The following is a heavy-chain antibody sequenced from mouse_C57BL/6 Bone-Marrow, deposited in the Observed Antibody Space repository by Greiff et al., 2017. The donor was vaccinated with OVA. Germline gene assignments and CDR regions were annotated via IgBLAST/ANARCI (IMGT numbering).Heavy chain of an antibody. CDR2: IWGVGST. J-gene: IGHJ2*01. V-gene: IGHV2-6*01. D-gene: IGHD1-1*01. CDR3: ASDGYGSTLDY. Sequence: VKVVESGPGLVAPSQSLSITCTVSGFSLTSYGVDWVRQSPGKGLEWLGVIWGVGSTNYNSALKSRLSISKDNSKSQVFLKMNSLQTDDTAMYYCASDGYGSTLDYWGQGTTLTVSS. CDR1: GFSLTSYG.